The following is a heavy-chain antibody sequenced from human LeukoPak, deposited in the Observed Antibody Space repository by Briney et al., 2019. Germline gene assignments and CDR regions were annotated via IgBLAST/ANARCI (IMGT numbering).Heavy chain of an antibody. CDR3: TPYYAGRGAFDI. J-gene: IGHJ3*02. CDR2: ISGSGGST. V-gene: IGHV3-23*01. Sequence: GGSLRLSCAASGFTFSSYAMSWVRQAPGKGLEWVSAISGSGGSTYYADSVKGRFTISRDNSKNTLYLQMNSLKTEDTAVYYCTPYYAGRGAFDIWGQGTMVTVSS. D-gene: IGHD4-23*01. CDR1: GFTFSSYA.